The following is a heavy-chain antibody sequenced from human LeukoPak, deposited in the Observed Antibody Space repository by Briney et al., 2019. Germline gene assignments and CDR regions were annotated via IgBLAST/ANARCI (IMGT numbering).Heavy chain of an antibody. CDR1: GFTFDGYA. CDR2: ISWNSGSI. J-gene: IGHJ4*02. Sequence: PGRSLRLSCAASGFTFDGYAMHWVRQAPGKGLEWVSGISWNSGSIGYADSVKGRFTISRDNAKNSLYLQMNSLRAEDTALYYCAKDYHFDWVFDYWGQGTLVTVSS. CDR3: AKDYHFDWVFDY. V-gene: IGHV3-9*01. D-gene: IGHD3-9*01.